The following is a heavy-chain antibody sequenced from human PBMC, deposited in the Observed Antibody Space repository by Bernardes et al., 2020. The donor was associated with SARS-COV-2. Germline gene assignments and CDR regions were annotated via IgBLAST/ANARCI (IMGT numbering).Heavy chain of an antibody. CDR3: AREGSIAARHAFDI. Sequence: WGSLRLSCAASRFTFSRYAMHWVQQAPGKGLEWVAVISYDGSNKYYADSVKGRFTISRDNSKNTLYLQMNSMRAEDTAVYYCAREGSIAARHAFDIWGQGTMVTVSS. CDR2: ISYDGSNK. J-gene: IGHJ3*02. CDR1: RFTFSRYA. V-gene: IGHV3-30-3*01. D-gene: IGHD6-6*01.